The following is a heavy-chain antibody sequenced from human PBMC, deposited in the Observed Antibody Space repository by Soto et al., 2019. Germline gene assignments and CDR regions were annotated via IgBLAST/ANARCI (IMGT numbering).Heavy chain of an antibody. D-gene: IGHD4-17*01. CDR3: ARPDFGDYWYFDL. V-gene: IGHV1-69*08. CDR1: GGPFSSHT. J-gene: IGHJ2*01. Sequence: QDQLVQSGAEVKKPGSSVKVSCKAFGGPFSSHTFSWVRQAPGQGLEWMGRIIPALGTTTYAQKFQGRVTITADESVTTVYMELNSLRTEDTDVYYCARPDFGDYWYFDLCGRGTLVTVSS. CDR2: IIPALGTT.